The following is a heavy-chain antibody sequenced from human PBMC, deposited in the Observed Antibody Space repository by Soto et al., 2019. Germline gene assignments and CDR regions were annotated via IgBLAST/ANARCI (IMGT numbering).Heavy chain of an antibody. J-gene: IGHJ4*02. D-gene: IGHD1-26*01. Sequence: QVQLQESGPGLMKPSETLSLTCTVSGGSISSYYWSWIRQPAGEGLEWIGRIYSSGSTSYNPSLKSRVTMLVATPKNQFSLKLSSVTAADTAVYYCARSGGTFNLDYWGQGTLVTVSS. CDR3: ARSGGTFNLDY. CDR2: IYSSGST. CDR1: GGSISSYY. V-gene: IGHV4-4*07.